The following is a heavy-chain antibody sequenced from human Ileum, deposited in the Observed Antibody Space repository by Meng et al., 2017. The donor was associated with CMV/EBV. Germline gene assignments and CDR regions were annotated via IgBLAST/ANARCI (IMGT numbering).Heavy chain of an antibody. J-gene: IGHJ2*01. CDR3: ARGTWRYFDL. CDR1: GFTFSSFW. Sequence: PSCAAYGFTFSSFWMHWVRQVPGKGLVWVSRIIYDGSATIYADSVKGRFTISRDNAKNTLYLQMNSLRVEDTAVYYCARGTWRYFDLWGRGTLVTVSS. CDR2: IIYDGSAT. D-gene: IGHD5-12*01. V-gene: IGHV3-74*01.